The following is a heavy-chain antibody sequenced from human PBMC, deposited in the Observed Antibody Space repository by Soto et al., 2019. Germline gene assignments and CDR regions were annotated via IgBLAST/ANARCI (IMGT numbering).Heavy chain of an antibody. CDR1: GGSISSYY. V-gene: IGHV4-59*01. CDR3: ARAGQPSVYYYYYGRDV. Sequence: QVQLQESGPGLVKPSETLSLTCTVSGGSISSYYCSWIRQPPGKGLEWIGYIYYSGSTNYNPSLKSRVTISVDTSQTQFSLKLSSVTAADTAVYYCARAGQPSVYYYYYGRDVCGQGTTVTVSS. J-gene: IGHJ6*02. CDR2: IYYSGST.